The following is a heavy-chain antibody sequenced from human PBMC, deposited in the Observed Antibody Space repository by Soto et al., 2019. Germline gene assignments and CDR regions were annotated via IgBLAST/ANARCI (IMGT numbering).Heavy chain of an antibody. Sequence: GGSLRLSCAASGFTFTRYSMNWVRQAPGKGLEWVAVISYDGSNKYYADSVKGRFTISRDNSKNTLYQQMNSLRAEDTAVYYCAKDGTTYYDFWSGSWPGNYYYYYGMDVWGQGTTVTLSS. D-gene: IGHD3-3*01. V-gene: IGHV3-30*18. CDR2: ISYDGSNK. J-gene: IGHJ6*02. CDR3: AKDGTTYYDFWSGSWPGNYYYYYGMDV. CDR1: GFTFTRYS.